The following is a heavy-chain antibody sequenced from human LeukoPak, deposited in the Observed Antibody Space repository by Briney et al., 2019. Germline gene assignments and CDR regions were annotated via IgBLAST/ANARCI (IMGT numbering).Heavy chain of an antibody. D-gene: IGHD6-19*01. J-gene: IGHJ4*02. Sequence: SETLSLICSVSGGSISSGSYCWSWTRQPAGKGLEWIGHIHTSGNTNYNPSLQSRVTISVDPSKNQFSLKLSSVTAADTAVYYCAYGVSQWLVPAFYFDYWGQGTLVTVSS. CDR1: GGSISSGSYC. CDR2: IHTSGNT. V-gene: IGHV4-61*09. CDR3: AYGVSQWLVPAFYFDY.